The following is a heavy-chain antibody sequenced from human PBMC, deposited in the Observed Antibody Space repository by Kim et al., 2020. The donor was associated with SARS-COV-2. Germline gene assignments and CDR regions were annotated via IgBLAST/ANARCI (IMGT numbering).Heavy chain of an antibody. V-gene: IGHV3-15*01. CDR2: IKSKTDGGTT. CDR1: GFTFSNAW. CDR3: TTEPAYDYVWGSYRYIDY. J-gene: IGHJ4*02. Sequence: GGSLRLSCEASGFTFSNAWISWVRQAPGKGLEWVGRIKSKTDGGTTDYAAPVKGRFTISRDDSKNTLYLQMNSLKTEDTAVYYCTTEPAYDYVWGSYRYIDYWGQGTLVTVSS. D-gene: IGHD3-16*02.